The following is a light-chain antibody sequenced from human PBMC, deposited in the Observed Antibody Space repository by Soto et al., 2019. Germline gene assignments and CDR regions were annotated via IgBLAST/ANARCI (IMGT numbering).Light chain of an antibody. J-gene: IGKJ2*01. CDR1: QNIDNS. Sequence: DIHMTQSPSTLSASVGDTISITCRASQNIDNSLAWYQQKSGRAPRFLVYEASTLVPGVPSRFSAGGSGPEFTLTITNIQPDDFATYYCLQCKGFPYTFGQGTKLEIK. CDR3: LQCKGFPYT. CDR2: EAS. V-gene: IGKV1-5*03.